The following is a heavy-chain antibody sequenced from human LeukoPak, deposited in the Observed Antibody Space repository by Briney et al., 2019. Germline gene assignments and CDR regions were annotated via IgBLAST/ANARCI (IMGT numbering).Heavy chain of an antibody. CDR2: MWYDGSRE. V-gene: IGHV3-33*03. CDR1: GFTLSTHG. Sequence: PGGSLRLSCAASGFTLSTHGMHWVRQAPGKGLEWVAGMWYDGSREDYADSVKGRFTISRDNAKNSLYLQMNSLRAEDTALYYCAKDIANWNAPTFDYWGQGTLVTVSS. CDR3: AKDIANWNAPTFDY. J-gene: IGHJ4*02. D-gene: IGHD1-1*01.